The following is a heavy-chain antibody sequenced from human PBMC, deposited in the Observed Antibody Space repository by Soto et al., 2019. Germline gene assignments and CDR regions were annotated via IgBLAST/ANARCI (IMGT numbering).Heavy chain of an antibody. CDR1: GYTFTSYG. J-gene: IGHJ4*02. CDR2: ISAYNGNT. CDR3: ARQVYPFWSGYSRARGAFDY. D-gene: IGHD3-3*01. V-gene: IGHV1-18*01. Sequence: QVQLVQSGAEVKKPGASVKVSCKASGYTFTSYGISWVRQAPGQGLEWMGWISAYNGNTNYAQKLKGRVTMTTDTSASKAYMELRSLRSDDTAVYYCARQVYPFWSGYSRARGAFDYCGQGTLVTVAS.